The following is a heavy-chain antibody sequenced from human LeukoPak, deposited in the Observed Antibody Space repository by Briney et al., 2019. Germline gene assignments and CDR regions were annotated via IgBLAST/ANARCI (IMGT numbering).Heavy chain of an antibody. D-gene: IGHD6-19*01. CDR3: AKQSSYSSGWYPFDY. Sequence: GGSLRLSCAASRFTFSSSGMSWVRQAPGKGLEWVSAISGSGGSTYYADSVKGRFTISRDNAKNSLYLQMNSLRDEDTAVYYCAKQSSYSSGWYPFDYWGQGTLVTVSS. J-gene: IGHJ4*02. CDR2: ISGSGGST. CDR1: RFTFSSSG. V-gene: IGHV3-23*01.